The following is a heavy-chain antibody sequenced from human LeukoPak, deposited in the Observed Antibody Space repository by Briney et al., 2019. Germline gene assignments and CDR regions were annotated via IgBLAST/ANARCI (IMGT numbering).Heavy chain of an antibody. J-gene: IGHJ4*02. CDR2: IYPGDSDT. Sequence: GESLKISCKGSGYSFTSYWIGWVRQMPGKGLEWMGIIYPGDSDTRYSPSFQGQVTISADKSISTAYLQWSSLKASDTAMYYCARFGRGYSYGPEGDYWGQGTLVTVSS. D-gene: IGHD5-18*01. CDR1: GYSFTSYW. V-gene: IGHV5-51*01. CDR3: ARFGRGYSYGPEGDY.